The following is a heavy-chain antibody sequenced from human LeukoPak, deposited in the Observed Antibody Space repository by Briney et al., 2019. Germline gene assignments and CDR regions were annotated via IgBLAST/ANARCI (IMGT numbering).Heavy chain of an antibody. V-gene: IGHV3-53*05. CDR3: AKGTIFRLPPGYYFDY. J-gene: IGHJ4*02. D-gene: IGHD2-21*01. CDR1: GFTVSSNY. Sequence: QAGGSLRLSCAASGFTVSSNYMSWVRQAPGKGLEWVSVIYSGGSTYYADSVKGRFTISRDNSKNTLYLQMNSLRAEDTAVYYCAKGTIFRLPPGYYFDYWGQGTLVTVSS. CDR2: IYSGGST.